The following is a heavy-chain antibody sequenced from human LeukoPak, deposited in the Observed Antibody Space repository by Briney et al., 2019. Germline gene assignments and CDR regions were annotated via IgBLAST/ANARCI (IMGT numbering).Heavy chain of an antibody. CDR3: ARWGTYASTSNWFDP. V-gene: IGHV4-39*07. Sequence: PSETLSLTCNVSGDSISRSRHFWAWIRQSPGRGLEWIGFIYNSGSTYYNPSLKSRVTISVDTSKNQFSLRLSSVTAADTAVYYCARWGTYASTSNWFDPWGQGTLVTVSS. CDR2: IYNSGST. CDR1: GDSISRSRHF. J-gene: IGHJ5*02. D-gene: IGHD2-2*01.